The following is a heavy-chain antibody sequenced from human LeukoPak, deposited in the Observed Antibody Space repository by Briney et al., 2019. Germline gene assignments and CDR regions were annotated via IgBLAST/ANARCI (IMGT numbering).Heavy chain of an antibody. CDR2: IYASGGA. Sequence: PGGSLRLSCAASGFTFSDYYMIWVRQAPGQGLEWISIIYASGGAYHSESVKGRFSAFRDTSKNTIFLQMNNLRADDTAMYYCVRRHDYWGQGTLVTVSS. CDR3: VRRHDY. V-gene: IGHV3-53*01. J-gene: IGHJ4*02. CDR1: GFTFSDYY.